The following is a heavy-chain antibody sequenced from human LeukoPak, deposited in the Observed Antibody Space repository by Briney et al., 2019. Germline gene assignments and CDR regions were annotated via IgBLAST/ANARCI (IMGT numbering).Heavy chain of an antibody. J-gene: IGHJ4*02. V-gene: IGHV3-74*01. Sequence: PGGSLRLSCLASGFTFSNYWMHWVRQSPGKGPVGVARINIDGSYTSYAGSVKGRFTISRDDAKNTLYLQMSSLRAEDTAVYYCARDFDAGGTPGDDFDYWGRGTLVTVSS. CDR1: GFTFSNYW. D-gene: IGHD4-23*01. CDR2: INIDGSYT. CDR3: ARDFDAGGTPGDDFDY.